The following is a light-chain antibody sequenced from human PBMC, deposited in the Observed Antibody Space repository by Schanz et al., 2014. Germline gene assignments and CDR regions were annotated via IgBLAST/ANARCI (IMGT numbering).Light chain of an antibody. CDR3: QSYDNSLSGHYV. Sequence: QSVLTQPPSASGTPGQRVTISCSGSSSNIGSNYVYWYQQLPGTAPKLLIYRNNQRPSGVPDRFSASKSGTSASLAITGLQAEDEATYYCQSYDNSLSGHYVFGTGTKLTVL. V-gene: IGLV1-47*01. CDR2: RNN. CDR1: SSNIGSNY. J-gene: IGLJ1*01.